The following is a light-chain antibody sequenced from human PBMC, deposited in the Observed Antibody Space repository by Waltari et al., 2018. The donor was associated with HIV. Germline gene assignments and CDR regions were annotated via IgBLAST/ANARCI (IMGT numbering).Light chain of an antibody. V-gene: IGLV3-21*04. CDR3: QGSVVSSDHPT. J-gene: IGLJ2*01. Sequence: SYVLTQPPSVSVAPGQTAKITCGGFNIGDKLVPWFRQKPGQAPEVVIYYDSDRPSGIPVRISGSNAGNTATLTISRGDAGDKADYYCQGSVVSSDHPTFGGGTKLTVL. CDR2: YDS. CDR1: NIGDKL.